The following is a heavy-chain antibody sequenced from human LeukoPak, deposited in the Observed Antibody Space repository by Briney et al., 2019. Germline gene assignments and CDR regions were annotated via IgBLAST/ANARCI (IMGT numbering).Heavy chain of an antibody. V-gene: IGHV3-15*01. J-gene: IGHJ3*02. CDR2: IKSKTDGGTT. CDR3: TTFHGDYGAPNAFDI. Sequence: GGSLRLSCAASGLTFSKAWMSWVRQAPGKGLEWVGRIKSKTDGGTTDYAAPVKGRFTISRDDSKNTLYLQMNSLKTEDTAVYYCTTFHGDYGAPNAFDIWGQGTMVTVSS. CDR1: GLTFSKAW. D-gene: IGHD4-17*01.